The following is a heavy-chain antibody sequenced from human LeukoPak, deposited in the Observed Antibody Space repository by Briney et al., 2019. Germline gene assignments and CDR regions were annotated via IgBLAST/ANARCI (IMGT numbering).Heavy chain of an antibody. CDR1: GFGCSNYA. Sequence: GGSLRLSCTDTGFGCSNYAMSWVRQAPGKGLEWVSAISTGGGDTYHADSVKGRFTISRDQSKNTLYLQMNSLRVEDMAIYYCARQIGFCNDGTCYFDDWREGTLVTVSS. D-gene: IGHD2-15*01. J-gene: IGHJ4*02. CDR3: ARQIGFCNDGTCYFDD. CDR2: ISTGGGDT. V-gene: IGHV3-23*01.